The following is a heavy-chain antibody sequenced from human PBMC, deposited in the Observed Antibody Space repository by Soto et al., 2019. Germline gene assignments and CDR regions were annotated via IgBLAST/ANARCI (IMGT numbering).Heavy chain of an antibody. V-gene: IGHV5-51*01. Sequence: PGESLKISCKGSGYSFTSYWIGWVRQMPGKGLEWMGIIYPGDSDTRYSPSFQGQVTISADKSISTAYLQWSSLKASDTAMYYCARRGKTYFFSTSCYRDEPRNYYYYGMDVWGQGTTVTVSS. CDR2: IYPGDSDT. CDR3: ARRGKTYFFSTSCYRDEPRNYYYYGMDV. J-gene: IGHJ6*02. D-gene: IGHD2-2*01. CDR1: GYSFTSYW.